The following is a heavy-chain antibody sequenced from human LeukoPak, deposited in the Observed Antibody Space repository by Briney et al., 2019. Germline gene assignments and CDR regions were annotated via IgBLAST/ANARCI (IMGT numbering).Heavy chain of an antibody. J-gene: IGHJ5*02. CDR3: ARLSGRYYYDSSGYYDPNWFDP. Sequence: SETLSLTCTVSGGSISSSSYYWGWIRQPPGKGLEWIGSIYYSGSTYYNPSLKSRATISVDTSKNQFSLKLSSVTAADTAVYYCARLSGRYYYDSSGYYDPNWFDPWGQGTLVTVSS. CDR1: GGSISSSSYY. D-gene: IGHD3-22*01. CDR2: IYYSGST. V-gene: IGHV4-39*01.